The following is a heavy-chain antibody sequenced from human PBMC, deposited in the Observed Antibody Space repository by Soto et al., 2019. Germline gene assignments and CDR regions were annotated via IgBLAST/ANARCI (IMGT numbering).Heavy chain of an antibody. CDR1: GFTFSSFW. CDR3: ARDRDTYGHRLFDY. D-gene: IGHD5-18*01. Sequence: EVQLVESGGGLVQPGGSLRLSCAASGFTFSSFWMTWVRQAPGKGLEWVASIKEDGSEKYSVDSEKGRFTISRDNAKNSLFLQMNSLRAEDTAVYYGARDRDTYGHRLFDYWGQGILVTVSS. CDR2: IKEDGSEK. V-gene: IGHV3-7*01. J-gene: IGHJ4*02.